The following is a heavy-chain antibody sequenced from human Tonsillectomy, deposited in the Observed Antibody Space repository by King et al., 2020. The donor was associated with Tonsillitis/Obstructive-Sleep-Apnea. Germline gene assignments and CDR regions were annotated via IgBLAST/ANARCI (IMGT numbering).Heavy chain of an antibody. Sequence: VQLVQSGGGLVQPGGSLRLSCAASGFTVSYNYMSWVRQAPGKGLEWVSVIYSGVSTYYADSVKGRFTISRDNSKNTLYLQMNSLRAEDTAVYYCARDFRYYYYYRDVWGKGTTVTVSS. J-gene: IGHJ6*03. V-gene: IGHV3-66*01. CDR1: GFTVSYNY. CDR3: ARDFRYYYYYRDV. CDR2: IYSGVST.